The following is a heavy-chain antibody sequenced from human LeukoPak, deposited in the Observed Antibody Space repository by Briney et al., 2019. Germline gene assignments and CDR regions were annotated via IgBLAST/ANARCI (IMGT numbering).Heavy chain of an antibody. V-gene: IGHV3-23*01. J-gene: IGHJ4*02. D-gene: IGHD3-22*01. Sequence: GGSLRLSSAASGFTFSSYAMNWVRQAPGKGLEWVSLMSGSGGSTYYADSAKGRFTISRDNSKNTLYLQMNSLRAEDTAIYYCAKDRGTYYHSSGYYYGYYFDYWGKGTLVTVSS. CDR1: GFTFSSYA. CDR2: MSGSGGST. CDR3: AKDRGTYYHSSGYYYGYYFDY.